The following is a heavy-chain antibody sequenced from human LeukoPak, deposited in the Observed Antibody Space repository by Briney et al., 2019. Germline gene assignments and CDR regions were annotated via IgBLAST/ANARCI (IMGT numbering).Heavy chain of an antibody. V-gene: IGHV4-38-2*02. CDR3: ARDGMYCYDTSGYLNAFDF. Sequence: PSETLSLTCTVSGYSISSGYYWGWIRQPPGKGLEWIGNIYHSGSTYYNPSLKGRVTISVDTSKNQFSLRLSSVTAADTAVYYCARDGMYCYDTSGYLNAFDFWGQGTMVTVSS. J-gene: IGHJ3*01. CDR2: IYHSGST. D-gene: IGHD3-22*01. CDR1: GYSISSGYY.